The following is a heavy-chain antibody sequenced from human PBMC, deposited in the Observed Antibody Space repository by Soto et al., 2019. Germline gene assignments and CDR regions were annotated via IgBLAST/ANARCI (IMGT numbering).Heavy chain of an antibody. CDR3: ARDTGLAPTVWGY. Sequence: QVQLQESGPGLVKPSQTLSLTCSVSGDSIRGGGHYWNWIRQFPGKGLEWIGYVYHSGSTPYTPSLRGRLTISIDTSKNQFSLRLISVTAADTALYYCARDTGLAPTVWGYWGHGTQVTVSS. CDR2: VYHSGST. J-gene: IGHJ4*03. V-gene: IGHV4-31*03. CDR1: GDSIRGGGHY. D-gene: IGHD7-27*01.